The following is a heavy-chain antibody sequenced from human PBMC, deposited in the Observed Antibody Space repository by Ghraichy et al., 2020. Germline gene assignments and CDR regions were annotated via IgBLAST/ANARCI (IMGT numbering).Heavy chain of an antibody. Sequence: GESLNISCAASGFTFSDDYMSWIRQAPGKGLEWVSHISGTGNTIYYADSVKGRFTISRDNARNSLYLQMNTLRAEDAAMYYCARALPYLWSSVDEHMEVYFDQWGQGTLVTVSS. D-gene: IGHD1-1*01. CDR3: ARALPYLWSSVDEHMEVYFDQ. V-gene: IGHV3-11*01. CDR2: ISGTGNTI. J-gene: IGHJ4*02. CDR1: GFTFSDDY.